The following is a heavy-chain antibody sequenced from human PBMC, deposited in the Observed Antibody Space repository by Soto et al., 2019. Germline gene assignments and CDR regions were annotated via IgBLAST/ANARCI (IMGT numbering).Heavy chain of an antibody. CDR3: THFSGYEQFEY. J-gene: IGHJ4*02. D-gene: IGHD5-12*01. V-gene: IGHV2-5*01. CDR1: GFSLSTSGMG. Sequence: QITLKESGPTLVKPTQTLTLTCTFSGFSLSTSGMGVGWIGQPPGKALEWLALIYWNDDKRYSPSLRNRLTITKDTSKNQVVLTMTNMDPVDTGTYYCTHFSGYEQFEYWGQGTLVTVSS. CDR2: IYWNDDK.